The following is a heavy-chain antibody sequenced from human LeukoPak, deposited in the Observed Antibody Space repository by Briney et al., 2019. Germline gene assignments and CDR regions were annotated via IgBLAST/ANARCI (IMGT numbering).Heavy chain of an antibody. Sequence: SETLSLTCAVYGGSFSGYYRSWIRQPPGKGLEWIGEINHSGSTNYNPSLKSRVTISVDTSKNQFSLKLSSVTAADTAVYYCARGVTTVTTLRPRYFDLWGRGTLVTVSS. D-gene: IGHD4-17*01. V-gene: IGHV4-34*01. CDR1: GGSFSGYY. CDR3: ARGVTTVTTLRPRYFDL. J-gene: IGHJ2*01. CDR2: INHSGST.